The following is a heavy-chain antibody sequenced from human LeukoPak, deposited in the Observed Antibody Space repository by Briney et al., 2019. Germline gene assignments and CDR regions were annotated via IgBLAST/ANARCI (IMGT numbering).Heavy chain of an antibody. Sequence: GGSLRLSCAASGFTFSTYWMHWVRQAPGKGLVWVSGINGDGSSTTYADSVKGRFTISRDNAKNTLYLQMNSLRAGDTAVFYCAVGATPGGLDYWGQGTLVTVSS. CDR3: AVGATPGGLDY. D-gene: IGHD4/OR15-4a*01. V-gene: IGHV3-74*01. CDR2: INGDGSST. CDR1: GFTFSTYW. J-gene: IGHJ4*02.